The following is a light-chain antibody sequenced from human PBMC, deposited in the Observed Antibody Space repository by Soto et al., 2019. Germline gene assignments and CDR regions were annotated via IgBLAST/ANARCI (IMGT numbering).Light chain of an antibody. CDR1: QSISSN. J-gene: IGKJ2*01. Sequence: ETVMTQSPATVSVSPGERATLSCRASQSISSNLAWYQQKPGQAPRLLIYGASRRATDIPDRFSGSGSGTDFTLTISRLEPEDFAVYFCQLYDSSSYTFGQGTKVDIK. CDR2: GAS. V-gene: IGKV3-20*01. CDR3: QLYDSSSYT.